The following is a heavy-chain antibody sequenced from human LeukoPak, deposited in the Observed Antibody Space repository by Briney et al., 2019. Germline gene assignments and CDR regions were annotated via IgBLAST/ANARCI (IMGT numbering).Heavy chain of an antibody. CDR1: GGAISSHY. J-gene: IGHJ4*02. CDR3: ASPGIVAAGTDRGFDY. CDR2: IYYSGST. D-gene: IGHD6-13*01. Sequence: SETLSLTCTVSGGAISSHYWSWIRQPPGKGMEWIGFIYYSGSTNYNPSLKSRVTISVDTSKNQFSLRLSSVTAADTAVYYCASPGIVAAGTDRGFDYWGQGTLVTVSS. V-gene: IGHV4-59*11.